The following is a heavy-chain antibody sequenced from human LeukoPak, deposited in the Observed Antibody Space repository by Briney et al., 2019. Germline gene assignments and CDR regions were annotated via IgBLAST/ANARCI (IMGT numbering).Heavy chain of an antibody. Sequence: PGGSLRLSCAASGVRFNSYAISWVRQTPGKGLEWVSGIGGSGGGTYYADFVKGRFTISRDNSKKTLYLQMNSLRVDDTAVYYCAKDRSTGYYRFYYWGQGTLVTVSS. J-gene: IGHJ4*02. CDR1: GVRFNSYA. CDR3: AKDRSTGYYRFYY. CDR2: IGGSGGGT. D-gene: IGHD1-26*01. V-gene: IGHV3-23*01.